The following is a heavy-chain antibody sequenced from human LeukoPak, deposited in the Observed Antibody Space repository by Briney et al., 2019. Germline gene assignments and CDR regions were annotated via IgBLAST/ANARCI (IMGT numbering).Heavy chain of an antibody. CDR3: ARDRIAARPGYYYYYGMDV. V-gene: IGHV4-31*11. CDR2: IYYSGST. Sequence: SETLSLTCAVYGGSFSGYYWSWIRQHPGKGLEWIGYIYYSGSTYYNPSLKSRVTISVDTSKNQFSLKLSSVTAADTAVYYCARDRIAARPGYYYYYGMDVRGQGTTVTVSS. D-gene: IGHD6-6*01. CDR1: GGSFSGYY. J-gene: IGHJ6*02.